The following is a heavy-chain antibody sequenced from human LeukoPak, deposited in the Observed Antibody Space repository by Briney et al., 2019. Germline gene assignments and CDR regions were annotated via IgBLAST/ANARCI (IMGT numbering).Heavy chain of an antibody. Sequence: SETLSLTCTVSGGSISSGSYYWSWIRQPAGKGLEWIGRIYTSGSTNYNPSLKSRVTISADTSKNQFSLKLSPVTAADTAVYYCARDGGQWLGNFDCWGQGTLVTVSS. J-gene: IGHJ4*02. CDR2: IYTSGST. D-gene: IGHD6-19*01. CDR3: ARDGGQWLGNFDC. CDR1: GGSISSGSYY. V-gene: IGHV4-61*02.